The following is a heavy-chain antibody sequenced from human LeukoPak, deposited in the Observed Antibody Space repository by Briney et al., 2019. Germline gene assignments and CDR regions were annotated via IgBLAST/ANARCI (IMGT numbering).Heavy chain of an antibody. CDR2: IIPIFGTA. D-gene: IGHD2/OR15-2a*01. Sequence: ASVKVSCKASGYTFTSYAMNWVRQAPGQGLEWMGGIIPIFGTANYAQKFQGRVTITADKSTSTAYMELSSLRSEDTAVYYCASVSPSSYYYYYYMDVWGKGTTVTVSS. CDR3: ASVSPSSYYYYYYMDV. J-gene: IGHJ6*03. V-gene: IGHV1-69*06. CDR1: GYTFTSYA.